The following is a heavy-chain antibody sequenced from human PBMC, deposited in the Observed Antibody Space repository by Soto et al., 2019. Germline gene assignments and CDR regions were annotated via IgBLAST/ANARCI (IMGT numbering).Heavy chain of an antibody. D-gene: IGHD3-9*01. CDR1: GFTFSDYY. CDR3: ARVVRLGSANYDILTGYYTLDY. J-gene: IGHJ4*02. CDR2: ISSSGSTI. Sequence: PGGSLRLSCAASGFTFSDYYMSWIRQAPGKGLEWVSYISSSGSTIYYADSVKGRFTISRDNAKNSLYLQMNSLRAEDTAVYYCARVVRLGSANYDILTGYYTLDYWGQGTLVTVSS. V-gene: IGHV3-11*01.